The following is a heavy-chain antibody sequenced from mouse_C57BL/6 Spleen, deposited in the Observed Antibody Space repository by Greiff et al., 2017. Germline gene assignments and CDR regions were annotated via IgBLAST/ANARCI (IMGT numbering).Heavy chain of an antibody. CDR1: GFTFSDYG. D-gene: IGHD1-1*02. CDR2: ISSGSSTI. J-gene: IGHJ4*01. V-gene: IGHV5-17*01. Sequence: EVQLVESGGGLVKPGGSLKLSCAASGFTFSDYGMHWVRQAPEKGLEWVAYISSGSSTIYYADTVKGRFTISRDNAKNTLFLQMTSLRSEDTAMYYCARGVAYYAMDYWGQGTSVTVSS. CDR3: ARGVAYYAMDY.